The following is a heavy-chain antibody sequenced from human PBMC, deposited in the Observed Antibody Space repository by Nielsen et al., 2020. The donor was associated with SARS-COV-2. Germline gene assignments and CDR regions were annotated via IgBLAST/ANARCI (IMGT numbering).Heavy chain of an antibody. CDR1: GFTFSSYS. V-gene: IGHV3-21*01. J-gene: IGHJ6*02. CDR3: ASLNHYYYYGMDV. Sequence: GGSLRLSCAASGFTFSSYSMNWVRQAPGKGLEWVSSISSSSSYIYYADSVKGQFTISRDNAKNSLYLQMNSLRAEDTAVYYCASLNHYYYYGMDVWGQGTTVTVSS. CDR2: ISSSSSYI.